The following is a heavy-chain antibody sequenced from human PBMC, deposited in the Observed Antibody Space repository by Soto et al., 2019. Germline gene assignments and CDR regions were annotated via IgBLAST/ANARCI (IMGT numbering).Heavy chain of an antibody. J-gene: IGHJ3*02. CDR2: IIPILGIA. CDR1: GGTFSSYT. D-gene: IGHD2-8*01. V-gene: IGHV1-69*02. Sequence: SVKVSCKASGGTFSSYTISWVRQAPGQGLEWMGRIIPILGIANYAQKFQGRVTITADKSTSTAYMELSSLRSEDTAVYYCARGVTPDAFDIWGQGTMVTVSS. CDR3: ARGVTPDAFDI.